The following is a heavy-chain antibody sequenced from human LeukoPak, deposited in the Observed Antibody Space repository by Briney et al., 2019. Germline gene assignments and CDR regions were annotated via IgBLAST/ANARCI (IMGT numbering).Heavy chain of an antibody. CDR3: ASNKAAAGTGY. D-gene: IGHD6-13*01. J-gene: IGHJ4*02. CDR1: GGSFSGYY. CDR2: INHSGST. V-gene: IGHV4-34*01. Sequence: SETLSLTCAVYGGSFSGYYWSWIRQPPGKGLEWIGEINHSGSTNYNPSLKSRVTISVDTSKNQFSLKLSSVTAADTAVYYCASNKAAAGTGYWGQGTLVTVSS.